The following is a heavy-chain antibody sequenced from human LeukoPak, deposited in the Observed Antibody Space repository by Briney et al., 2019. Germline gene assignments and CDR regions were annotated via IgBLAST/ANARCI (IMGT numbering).Heavy chain of an antibody. CDR3: AGHHPRNTVDF. D-gene: IGHD2/OR15-2a*01. J-gene: IGHJ4*02. CDR1: GGSISSYQ. Sequence: SETLSLTCTVSGGSISSYQWSWIRQPPGKGLEWIGYISYSGFTNYDPSLKSRVTISLDTSKNQFSLKLTSVTAADTAVYYCAGHHPRNTVDFWGQGTLVTVSS. V-gene: IGHV4-59*08. CDR2: ISYSGFT.